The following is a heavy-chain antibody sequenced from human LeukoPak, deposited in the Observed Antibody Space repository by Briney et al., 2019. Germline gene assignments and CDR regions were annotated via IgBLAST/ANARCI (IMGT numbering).Heavy chain of an antibody. J-gene: IGHJ4*02. V-gene: IGHV3-23*01. D-gene: IGHD6-13*01. CDR2: ISGSGDNT. CDR3: AKATGYSSNWPFDY. Sequence: PGGSLRLSCAASGFPFTTYAMGWVRQAPGKGLKWVSSISGSGDNTYFADSVKGRFTFSRDNSKYTLYLQMNSLRAEDTAVYYCAKATGYSSNWPFDYWGQGTLVTVSS. CDR1: GFPFTTYA.